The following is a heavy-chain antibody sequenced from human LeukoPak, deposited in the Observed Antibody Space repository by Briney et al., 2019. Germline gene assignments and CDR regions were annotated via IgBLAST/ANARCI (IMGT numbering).Heavy chain of an antibody. Sequence: KPSETLSLTCTVSGDSVSSGSYYWGWIRQPPGEGLEWIGSIYYSGSTYYNPSLKSRVTISVDTSKNQFSLKLSSVTAADTAVYYCARKWVDTMVRGALRWFDPWGQGTLVTVSS. D-gene: IGHD3-10*01. V-gene: IGHV4-39*01. CDR2: IYYSGST. CDR3: ARKWVDTMVRGALRWFDP. CDR1: GDSVSSGSYY. J-gene: IGHJ5*02.